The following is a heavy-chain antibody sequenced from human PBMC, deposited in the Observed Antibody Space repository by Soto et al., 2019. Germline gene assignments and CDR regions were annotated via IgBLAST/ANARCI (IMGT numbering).Heavy chain of an antibody. CDR3: ARGWSGDWIFGY. CDR1: GGTFSSYA. Sequence: ASVKVSCKASGGTFSSYAISWVRQAPGQGLEWMGGIIPIFGTANYAQKFQGRVTITADESTSTAYMELSSLRSEDTAVYYCARGWSGDWIFGYWGQGTLVTVSS. J-gene: IGHJ4*02. CDR2: IIPIFGTA. D-gene: IGHD2-21*02. V-gene: IGHV1-69*13.